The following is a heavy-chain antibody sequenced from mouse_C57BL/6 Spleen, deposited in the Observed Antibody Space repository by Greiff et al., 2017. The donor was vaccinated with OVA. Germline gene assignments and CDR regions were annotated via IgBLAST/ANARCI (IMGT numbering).Heavy chain of an antibody. CDR3: ASASFAY. Sequence: QVQLKESGPGLVAPSQSLTITCTVSGFSLTSYGVDWVRQSQGKGLEWLGVIGGGGSTNYNSALKTRLSISQDNSKSQVFLKMKSLQTDDTAMYYCASASFAYWGQGTLVTVSA. V-gene: IGHV2-6*01. J-gene: IGHJ3*01. CDR1: GFSLTSYG. CDR2: IGGGGST.